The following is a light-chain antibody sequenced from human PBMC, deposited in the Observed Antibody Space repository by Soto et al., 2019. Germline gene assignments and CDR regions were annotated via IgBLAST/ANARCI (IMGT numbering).Light chain of an antibody. Sequence: DIQMTQSPSTLSASVGDRVTITCRASQSISSWLAWYQQKSGKAPKLLVYDASSLESGVPSRFSGSGSGTEFTLTISSLQPDDFATYYCQQYNSYPLTFVGGTKV. CDR2: DAS. CDR3: QQYNSYPLT. CDR1: QSISSW. V-gene: IGKV1-5*01. J-gene: IGKJ4*01.